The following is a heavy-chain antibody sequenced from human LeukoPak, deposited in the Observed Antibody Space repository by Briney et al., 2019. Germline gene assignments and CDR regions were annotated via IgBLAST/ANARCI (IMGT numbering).Heavy chain of an antibody. CDR3: ARASGYYDSSGYYFDAFDI. V-gene: IGHV1-69*13. Sequence: SVKVSCKASGGTFSSYAISWVRQVPGQGLEWMGGIIPIFGTANYAQKFQGRVTITADESTSTAYMELSSLRSEDTAVYYCARASGYYDSSGYYFDAFDIWGQGTMVTVSS. CDR1: GGTFSSYA. J-gene: IGHJ3*02. D-gene: IGHD3-22*01. CDR2: IIPIFGTA.